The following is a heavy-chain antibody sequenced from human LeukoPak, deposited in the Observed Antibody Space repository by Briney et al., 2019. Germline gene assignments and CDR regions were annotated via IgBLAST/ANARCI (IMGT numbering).Heavy chain of an antibody. J-gene: IGHJ4*02. CDR1: GGSFSGYY. V-gene: IGHV4-34*01. CDR3: ARGPRSFYDSSGYYSLRPFDY. Sequence: SETLSLTCAVYGGSFSGYYWSWIRQPPGKGLEWIGSIYYSGSTYYNPSLKSRVTISVDTSKNQFSLKLSSVTAADTAVYYCARGPRSFYDSSGYYSLRPFDYWGQGTLVTVSS. CDR2: IYYSGST. D-gene: IGHD3-22*01.